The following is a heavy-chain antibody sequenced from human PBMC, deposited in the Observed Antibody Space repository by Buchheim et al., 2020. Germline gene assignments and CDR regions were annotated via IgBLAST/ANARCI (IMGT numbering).Heavy chain of an antibody. D-gene: IGHD3-3*01. J-gene: IGHJ6*02. Sequence: QVQLQESGPGLVKPSETLSLTCTVSGGSISSYYWSWIRQPPGKGLEWIGYIYYSGSTNYNPSLKSRVTISVDTSKNQFSLKLSSVTAADTAVYYCARTYYDFWSGYLPYYYYGMDVWGQGTT. V-gene: IGHV4-59*08. CDR1: GGSISSYY. CDR3: ARTYYDFWSGYLPYYYYGMDV. CDR2: IYYSGST.